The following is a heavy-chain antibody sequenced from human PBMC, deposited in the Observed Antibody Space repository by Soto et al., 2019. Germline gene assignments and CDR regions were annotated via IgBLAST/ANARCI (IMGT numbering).Heavy chain of an antibody. V-gene: IGHV1-69*12. CDR1: GGTFRTSA. Sequence: QVQLVQSGAEVKKPGSSVKVSCKASGGTFRTSAISWVRQAPVQGLAWVGGIMPVFRRPKYAQNFQDRVTITADESTSTAYMELNSLKSDDSAFYYCARDKDRLQLGGNYYFILDVWGQGTAVTVS. CDR2: IMPVFRRP. CDR3: ARDKDRLQLGGNYYFILDV. D-gene: IGHD1-1*01. J-gene: IGHJ6*02.